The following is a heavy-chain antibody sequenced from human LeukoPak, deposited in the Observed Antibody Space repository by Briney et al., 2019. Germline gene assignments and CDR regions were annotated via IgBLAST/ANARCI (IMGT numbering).Heavy chain of an antibody. V-gene: IGHV1-69*06. CDR2: IIPIFGTA. Sequence: GASVRVSCKASGGTFSSYAISWVRQAPGQGLEWMGGIIPIFGTANYAQKFQGRVTITADKSTSTAYMELSSLRSEDTAVYYCARDAVYGSGSYFSYYSDYWGQGTLVTVSS. J-gene: IGHJ4*02. D-gene: IGHD3-10*01. CDR1: GGTFSSYA. CDR3: ARDAVYGSGSYFSYYSDY.